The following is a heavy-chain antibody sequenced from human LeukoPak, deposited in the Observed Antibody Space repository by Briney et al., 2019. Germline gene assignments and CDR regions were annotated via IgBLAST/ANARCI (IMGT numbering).Heavy chain of an antibody. D-gene: IGHD6-13*01. CDR2: ISYDEHKR. J-gene: IGHJ6*02. CDR3: AKSRGSSWFLGLDV. V-gene: IGHV3-30-3*02. Sequence: GRSLKLSCAASGFGFSMFALHWVRQAPGKGLEWVAVISYDEHKRYSDSVKGRFNISRDNSKNMLYLQMNSLRAEDTAVYYCAKSRGSSWFLGLDVWGQGTTVAVSS. CDR1: GFGFSMFA.